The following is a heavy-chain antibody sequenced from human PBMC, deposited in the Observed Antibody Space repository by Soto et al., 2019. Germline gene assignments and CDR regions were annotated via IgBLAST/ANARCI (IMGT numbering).Heavy chain of an antibody. Sequence: PSQALSLTCTVSGGSISRGDYYWSWIRQAPGKGLEWIGYIYYSGSTYYNPSLKSRVTISVDTSKNQFSLKLSSVTAADTAVYFCARLSTMDHDAFDIWGQGTMVTVSS. J-gene: IGHJ3*02. CDR1: GGSISRGDYY. D-gene: IGHD3-10*01. CDR2: IYYSGST. CDR3: ARLSTMDHDAFDI. V-gene: IGHV4-30-4*01.